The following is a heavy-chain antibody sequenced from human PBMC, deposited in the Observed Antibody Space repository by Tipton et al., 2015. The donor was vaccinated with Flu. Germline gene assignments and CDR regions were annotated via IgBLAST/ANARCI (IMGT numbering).Heavy chain of an antibody. V-gene: IGHV4-4*07. CDR3: ARGSGSGTFVIFDF. J-gene: IGHJ5*01. Sequence: TLSLTCTVSGGSMSNNFWSWFRQPAEKGLEWIGRIYASGVTNYNPSLKSRLTMSLDASKNQFSLTLNSVTAADTAVYYCARGSGSGTFVIFDFWGQGTLVTVSS. CDR2: IYASGVT. CDR1: GGSMSNNF. D-gene: IGHD3-10*01.